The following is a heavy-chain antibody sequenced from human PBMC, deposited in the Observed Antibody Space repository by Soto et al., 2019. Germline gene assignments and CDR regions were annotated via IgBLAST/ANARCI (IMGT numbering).Heavy chain of an antibody. J-gene: IGHJ6*03. CDR2: INHSGST. CDR3: ARANIVVVPAATSYYYYMGV. V-gene: IGHV4-34*01. Sequence: QVQLQQWGAGLLKPSETLSLTCAVYGGSFSGYYWSWIRQPPGKGLEWIGEINHSGSTNYNPSLKSRVTISVDTSKNQFSLKLSSVTAADTAVYYCARANIVVVPAATSYYYYMGVWGKGTTVTVSS. CDR1: GGSFSGYY. D-gene: IGHD2-2*01.